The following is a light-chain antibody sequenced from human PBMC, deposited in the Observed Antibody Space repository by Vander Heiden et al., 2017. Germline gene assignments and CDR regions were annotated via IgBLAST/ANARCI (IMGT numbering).Light chain of an antibody. J-gene: IGKJ4*01. CDR1: QDISNY. V-gene: IGKV1-33*01. CDR3: QQYDNLPPALT. Sequence: IQMTHSPSSLSASVGDRVTITCQASQDISNYLNWYQQKPGKAPKLLIYDASNLETGVPSRFSGSGSGTDFTFTISSLQPEDIATYYCQQYDNLPPALTFGGGTKVEIK. CDR2: DAS.